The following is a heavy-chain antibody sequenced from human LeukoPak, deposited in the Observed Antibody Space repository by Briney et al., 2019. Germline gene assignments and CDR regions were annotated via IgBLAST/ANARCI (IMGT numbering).Heavy chain of an antibody. V-gene: IGHV3-7*03. Sequence: GGSLRLSCAASGFTFSSYWMSWVRQAPGKGLEWVANIKQDGSEKYYVDSVKGRFTISRDNAKNSLYLQMNSLRAEDTALYYCAKIGLRYFDWLFLNPWGQGTLVTVSS. CDR2: IKQDGSEK. CDR1: GFTFSSYW. CDR3: AKIGLRYFDWLFLNP. J-gene: IGHJ5*02. D-gene: IGHD3-9*01.